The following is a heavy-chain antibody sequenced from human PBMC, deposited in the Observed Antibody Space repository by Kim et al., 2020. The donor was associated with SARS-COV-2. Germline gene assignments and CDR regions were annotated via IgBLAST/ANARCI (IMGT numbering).Heavy chain of an antibody. CDR1: GFTFSSYA. V-gene: IGHV3-30-3*01. CDR3: ARDIVVVVAARGTHWFDP. Sequence: GGSLRLSCAASGFTFSSYAMHWVRQAPGKGLEWVAVISYDGSNKYYADSVKGRFTISRDNSKNTLYLQMNSLRAEDTAVYYCARDIVVVVAARGTHWFDPWGQGTLVTVSS. CDR2: ISYDGSNK. J-gene: IGHJ5*02. D-gene: IGHD2-15*01.